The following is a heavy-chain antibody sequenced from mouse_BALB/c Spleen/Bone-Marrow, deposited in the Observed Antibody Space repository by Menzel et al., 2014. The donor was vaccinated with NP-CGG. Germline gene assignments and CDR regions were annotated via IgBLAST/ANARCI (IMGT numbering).Heavy chain of an antibody. D-gene: IGHD2-2*01. CDR1: GFNIKDTY. CDR2: IDPANGNT. V-gene: IGHV14-3*02. Sequence: VQLQQSGAELVKPGASVKLSCTASGFNIKDTYMHWVKRRPERGLEWIGRIDPANGNTKYDPKFQGKATITADTSSNTAYLQLSSLTSDAAPFSYFARWFPLAYWGQGTLVTVSA. J-gene: IGHJ3*01. CDR3: ARWFPLAY.